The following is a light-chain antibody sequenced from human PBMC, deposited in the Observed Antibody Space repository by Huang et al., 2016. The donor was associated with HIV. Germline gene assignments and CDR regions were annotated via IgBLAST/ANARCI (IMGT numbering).Light chain of an antibody. CDR1: QPINTY. V-gene: IGKV1-39*01. Sequence: DIQVTQSPSSLSASVGDRVTITCRESQPINTYLNWYQQKPGKAPKLLIYDSSTLQRCVPSRFSGSGSGTDFTLTISSLQPEDFATYYCQQSYSMPITFGLGTRLEI. CDR2: DSS. CDR3: QQSYSMPIT. J-gene: IGKJ5*01.